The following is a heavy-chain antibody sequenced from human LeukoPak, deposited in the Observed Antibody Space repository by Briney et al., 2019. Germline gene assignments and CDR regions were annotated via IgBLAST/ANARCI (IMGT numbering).Heavy chain of an antibody. CDR2: ISSSGSTI. CDR3: ARTGRSSKDAIVDY. CDR1: GFTFSDYY. V-gene: IGHV3-11*04. Sequence: GGSLRLSCAASGFTFSDYYMSWVRQAPGKGLEWVSYISSSGSTIYYADSVKGRFTISRDNAKNSLYLQMNSLRAEDTAVYYCARTGRSSKDAIVDYWGQGTLVTVSS. J-gene: IGHJ4*02. D-gene: IGHD7-27*01.